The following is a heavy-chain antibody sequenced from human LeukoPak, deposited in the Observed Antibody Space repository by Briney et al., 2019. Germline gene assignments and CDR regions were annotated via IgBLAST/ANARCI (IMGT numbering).Heavy chain of an antibody. CDR1: GFTFSSYS. CDR2: ISSSSSYI. J-gene: IGHJ4*02. V-gene: IGHV3-21*01. CDR3: ARDPWLLDS. Sequence: GGSLRLSCAASGFTFSSYSMNWVRQAPGKGREWVSSISSSSSYIYYADSVKGRFTISRDNAKNTLYLHMNSLTPEDSAVYYCARDPWLLDSWGQGTVVTVSS. D-gene: IGHD3-22*01.